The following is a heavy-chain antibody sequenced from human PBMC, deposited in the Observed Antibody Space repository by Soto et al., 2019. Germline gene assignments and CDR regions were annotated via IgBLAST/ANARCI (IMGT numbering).Heavy chain of an antibody. D-gene: IGHD6-6*01. Sequence: SETLSLTCSIYSGSFSGYYWSWIRQPPGKGLEWIGEISQSGNTNYSPSLKSRVSISIDTSKKQFSLNLASVSAADTAVYYCARAPKVSGSSQTRPDFWGQGTLVSVSS. CDR1: SGSFSGYY. CDR3: ARAPKVSGSSQTRPDF. CDR2: ISQSGNT. V-gene: IGHV4-34*01. J-gene: IGHJ4*02.